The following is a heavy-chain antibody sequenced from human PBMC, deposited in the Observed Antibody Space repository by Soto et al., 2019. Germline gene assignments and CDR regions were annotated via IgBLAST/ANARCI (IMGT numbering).Heavy chain of an antibody. V-gene: IGHV3-33*01. D-gene: IGHD2-21*01. CDR3: ARADCGGQCPCDY. CDR1: GFTFREYG. Sequence: GSLRLSCAASGFTFREYGLHWVRQAAGKGLEWVAGIWYDGSIKTYEESVKGRFSISRDNAKNMLYLEMNSLRAEDTAVYYCARADCGGQCPCDYWGEGTLVTVSS. J-gene: IGHJ4*02. CDR2: IWYDGSIK.